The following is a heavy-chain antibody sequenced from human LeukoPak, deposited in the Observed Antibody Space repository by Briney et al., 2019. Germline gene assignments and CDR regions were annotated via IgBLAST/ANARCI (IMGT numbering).Heavy chain of an antibody. CDR1: GFTFSNYA. Sequence: GGSLRLSCAASGFTFSNYALSWVRQAPGKGLEWVSTLSDDTYYADSVKGRFTISRDNSKNTLWLQMNNLRAEDTALYFCARSRGPGSHWFDPWGQGALVAVSS. CDR3: ARSRGPGSHWFDP. V-gene: IGHV3-23*01. J-gene: IGHJ5*02. CDR2: LSDDT. D-gene: IGHD3-10*01.